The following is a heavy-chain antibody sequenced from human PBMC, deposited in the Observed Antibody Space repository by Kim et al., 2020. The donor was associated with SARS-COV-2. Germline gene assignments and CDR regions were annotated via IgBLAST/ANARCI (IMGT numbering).Heavy chain of an antibody. D-gene: IGHD6-19*01. CDR2: ISSSSSYI. V-gene: IGHV3-21*01. Sequence: GGSLRLSCAASGFTFSSYSMNWVRQAPGKGLEWVSSISSSSSYIYYADSVKGRFTISRDNAKNSLYLQMNSLRAEDTAVYYCAAMVPTYSSGWNSFDYWGQGTLVTVSS. J-gene: IGHJ4*02. CDR3: AAMVPTYSSGWNSFDY. CDR1: GFTFSSYS.